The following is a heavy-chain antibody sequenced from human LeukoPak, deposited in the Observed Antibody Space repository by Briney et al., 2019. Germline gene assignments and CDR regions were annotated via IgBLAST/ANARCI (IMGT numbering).Heavy chain of an antibody. CDR2: ISGSGGST. CDR3: AKDGAPYSSGPNWFDP. Sequence: PGGSLRLSCAASGFTFSSYAMSWVRQAPGKGLEWVSAISGSGGSTYYADSVKGRFTISRDNSKNTLYLQMNSLRAEDTAVYYCAKDGAPYSSGPNWFDPWGQGTLVTVSS. J-gene: IGHJ5*02. D-gene: IGHD6-19*01. CDR1: GFTFSSYA. V-gene: IGHV3-23*01.